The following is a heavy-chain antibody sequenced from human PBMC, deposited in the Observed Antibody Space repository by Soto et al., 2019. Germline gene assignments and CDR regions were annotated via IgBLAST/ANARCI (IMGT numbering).Heavy chain of an antibody. CDR3: ARVNVPSVYKEDDSSGYQYYYYGMDV. CDR2: IIPIFGTA. J-gene: IGHJ6*02. V-gene: IGHV1-69*13. D-gene: IGHD3-22*01. CDR1: GGTFSSYA. Sequence: GASVKVSCKASGGTFSSYAISWVRQAPGQGLEWMGGIIPIFGTANYAQKFQGRVTITADESTSTAYMELSSLRSEDTAVYYCARVNVPSVYKEDDSSGYQYYYYGMDVWGQGTTVTVSS.